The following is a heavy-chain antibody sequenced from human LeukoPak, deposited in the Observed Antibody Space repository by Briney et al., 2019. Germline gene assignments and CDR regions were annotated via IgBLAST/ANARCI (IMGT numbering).Heavy chain of an antibody. CDR1: GFTFSSYA. D-gene: IGHD6-19*01. CDR3: AKGGSLYSSGQPLYYFDY. CDR2: ISGSGGST. V-gene: IGHV3-23*01. J-gene: IGHJ4*02. Sequence: PGGSLRLSCAASGFTFSSYAMSWVRQAPGKGLEWVSAISGSGGSTYYADSVKGRFTISRDNSKNTLYLQMNRLRAEDTAVYYCAKGGSLYSSGQPLYYFDYWGQGTLVTVSS.